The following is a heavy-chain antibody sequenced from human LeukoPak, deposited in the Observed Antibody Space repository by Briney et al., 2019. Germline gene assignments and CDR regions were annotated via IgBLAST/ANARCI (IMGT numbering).Heavy chain of an antibody. CDR2: ISGSGGST. CDR3: AKAGIAAAGPYYYYYYMDV. D-gene: IGHD6-13*01. V-gene: IGHV3-23*01. J-gene: IGHJ6*03. Sequence: GGSLRLSCAASGFTFSSYAMSWVRQAPGKGLEWVSAISGSGGSTYYADSVKGRFTISRDNSKNTPYLQMNSLRAEDTAVYYCAKAGIAAAGPYYYYYYMDVWGKGTTVTVSS. CDR1: GFTFSSYA.